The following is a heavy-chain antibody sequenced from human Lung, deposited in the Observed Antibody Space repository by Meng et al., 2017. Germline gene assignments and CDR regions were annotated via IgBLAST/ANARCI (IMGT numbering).Heavy chain of an antibody. V-gene: IGHV4-34*01. Sequence: QVQLQQWGAGLLRPSEILSLTCAGYGGSISGSYWSWIRQSPAKGLEWIGKINHGGSTNYYPSLESRVTISVDTPKNQFSLRLTSMTVADTAVYYCARERHSTIIRGVIDFWGQGALVTVSS. D-gene: IGHD3-10*01. CDR2: INHGGST. CDR1: GGSISGSY. J-gene: IGHJ4*02. CDR3: ARERHSTIIRGVIDF.